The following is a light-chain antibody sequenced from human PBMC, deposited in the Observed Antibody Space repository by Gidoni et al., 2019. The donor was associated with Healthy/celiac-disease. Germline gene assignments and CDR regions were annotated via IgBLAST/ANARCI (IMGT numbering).Light chain of an antibody. Sequence: EIVMTQSPATQSVSPGERATLSCRASQSVSSNLAWYQQKPGQAPTLLIYGASTRATGIPARFSGSGSGTEFTLTISSLQSEDFAVYYCQQYNNWPPDTFGQGTKLEIK. V-gene: IGKV3-15*01. CDR1: QSVSSN. J-gene: IGKJ2*01. CDR2: GAS. CDR3: QQYNNWPPDT.